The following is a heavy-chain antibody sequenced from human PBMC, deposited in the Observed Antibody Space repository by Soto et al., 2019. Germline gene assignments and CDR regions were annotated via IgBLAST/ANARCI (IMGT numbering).Heavy chain of an antibody. Sequence: ASVKVSCKASGYTFTSYYMHWVRQAPGQGHEWMGIINPSGGSTSYAQKFQGRVTMTRDTSTSTVYMELSSLRSEDTAVYYCARELVGATNLLGYYFDYWGQGTLVTVSS. V-gene: IGHV1-46*01. CDR3: ARELVGATNLLGYYFDY. D-gene: IGHD1-26*01. J-gene: IGHJ4*02. CDR2: INPSGGST. CDR1: GYTFTSYY.